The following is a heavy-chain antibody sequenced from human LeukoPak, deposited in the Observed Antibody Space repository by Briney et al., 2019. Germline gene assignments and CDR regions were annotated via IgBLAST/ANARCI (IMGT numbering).Heavy chain of an antibody. J-gene: IGHJ4*02. CDR1: GFTFSSYS. V-gene: IGHV3-21*04. CDR2: ISNDSYYI. D-gene: IGHD6-13*01. CDR3: ARETGYSSSWYYFDY. Sequence: GGSLRLSCAASGFTFSSYSMNWVRQAPGKGLEWVSSISNDSYYIYYVDSLKGRFTISRDNAKNSLYLQMNSLRAEDTALYYCARETGYSSSWYYFDYWGQGTLVTVSS.